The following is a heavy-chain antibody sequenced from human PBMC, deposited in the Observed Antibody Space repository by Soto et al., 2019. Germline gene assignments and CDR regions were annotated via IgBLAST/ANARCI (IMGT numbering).Heavy chain of an antibody. D-gene: IGHD3-16*01. Sequence: QVQLVQSGAEVNKPGSSVKVACKASGGTFSNYAINWVRQAPGQGLEWLGGIIPSYTENYAQKFQGRVKITADESTSTAYMELSSLRAEDTAVYFCARDLRGMCFDYGMAVWGQGTPVTVSS. CDR1: GGTFSNYA. V-gene: IGHV1-69*01. J-gene: IGHJ6*02. CDR3: ARDLRGMCFDYGMAV. CDR2: IIPSYTE.